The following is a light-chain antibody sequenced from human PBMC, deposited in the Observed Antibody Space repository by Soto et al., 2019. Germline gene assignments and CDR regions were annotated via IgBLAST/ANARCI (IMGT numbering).Light chain of an antibody. V-gene: IGLV1-44*01. CDR1: SSNIGSNT. CDR2: SND. Sequence: QSVLTQPPSASGTPGQRVTISCSGSSSNIGSNTVNWYQQLPGPAPKLLIYSNDQRPSGVPDRFSGSKSGTSASLAISGLQSEDEADYYCAAWDGSLNGYVFGTGTKLTVL. CDR3: AAWDGSLNGYV. J-gene: IGLJ1*01.